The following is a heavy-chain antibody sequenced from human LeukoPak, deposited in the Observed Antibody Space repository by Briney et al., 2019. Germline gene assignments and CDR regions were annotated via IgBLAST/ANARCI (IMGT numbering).Heavy chain of an antibody. D-gene: IGHD6-19*01. CDR2: TYYRSKWYN. CDR3: ARGPGYSSGWSYYYYYMDV. CDR1: GDSVSSNNAA. Sequence: SQTLSLTCVISGDSVSSNNAAWNWIRQSPSRGLEWLGRTYYRSKWYNDYAVSVKSRITINPDTSKNQFSLQLNSVTPEDTAVYYCARGPGYSSGWSYYYYYMDVWGKGTTVTISS. V-gene: IGHV6-1*01. J-gene: IGHJ6*03.